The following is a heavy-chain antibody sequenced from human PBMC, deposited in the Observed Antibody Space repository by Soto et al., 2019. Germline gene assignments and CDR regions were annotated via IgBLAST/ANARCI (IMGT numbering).Heavy chain of an antibody. CDR1: GGSISSGNYY. V-gene: IGHV4-30-4*01. J-gene: IGHJ6*02. CDR3: ARELPPKDGMEV. CDR2: IYYSGST. Sequence: SETLSLTCTVSGGSISSGNYYWSWIRQPPGKGLEWIGYIYYSGSTYYNPSLKSRVTISVDTSKNQFSLNLSSVTAADTAVYYCARELPPKDGMEVWGQGTTVTVSS. D-gene: IGHD1-26*01.